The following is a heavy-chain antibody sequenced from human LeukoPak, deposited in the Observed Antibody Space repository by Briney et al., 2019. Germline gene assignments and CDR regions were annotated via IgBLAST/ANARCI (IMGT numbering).Heavy chain of an antibody. D-gene: IGHD3-22*01. V-gene: IGHV4-38-2*02. CDR1: GYSISSGYY. J-gene: IGHJ5*02. CDR3: ARDFDSSGYYRYNWFAP. CDR2: IYHSGST. Sequence: SETLSLTCTVSGYSISSGYYWGWIRQPPGKGLEWIGSIYHSGSTYYNPSLKSRVTISVDTSKNQFSLQLSSVTAADTAVYYCARDFDSSGYYRYNWFAPWGQGTLVTVSS.